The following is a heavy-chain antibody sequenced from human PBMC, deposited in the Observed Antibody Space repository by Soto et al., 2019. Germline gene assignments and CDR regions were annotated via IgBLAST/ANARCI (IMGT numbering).Heavy chain of an antibody. CDR3: LREGGGGYNYELDY. Sequence: TPSLSCTFSGASISRGGYYWSWIRQRPGKGLEWIGYIYYTGTPYYNPSLQSRVTLSVDTSTNQFSLRLSSVTAADTAVYYLLREGGGGYNYELDYW. CDR1: GASISRGGYY. J-gene: IGHJ4*01. CDR2: IYYTGTP. D-gene: IGHD5-12*01. V-gene: IGHV4-31*03.